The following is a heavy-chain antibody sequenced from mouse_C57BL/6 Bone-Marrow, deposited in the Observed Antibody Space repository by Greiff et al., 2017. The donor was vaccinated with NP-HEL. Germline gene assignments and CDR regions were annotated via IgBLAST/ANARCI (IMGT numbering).Heavy chain of an antibody. J-gene: IGHJ4*01. CDR2: INPYNGGT. CDR3: ARSEVYGAMDY. V-gene: IGHV1-19*01. D-gene: IGHD1-1*01. CDR1: GYTFTDYY. Sequence: EVQRVESGPVLVKPGASVKMSCKASGYTFTDYYMNWVKQSHGKSLEWIGVINPYNGGTSYNQKFKGKATLTVDKSSSTAYMELNSLTSEDSAVYYCARSEVYGAMDYWGQGTSVTVSS.